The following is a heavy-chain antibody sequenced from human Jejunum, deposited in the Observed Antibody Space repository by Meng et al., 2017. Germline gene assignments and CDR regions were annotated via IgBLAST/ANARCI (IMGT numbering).Heavy chain of an antibody. CDR2: FTGTTTST. D-gene: IGHD3-16*01. J-gene: IGHJ4*02. CDR3: AKLTSL. Sequence: GGSLRLSCAASGFTFSSSSMSWVRQAPGKGLEWVSTFTGTTTSTYYADSVQGRFTISRDNSKNTLYLQMNSLRAEDTAVYYCAKLTSLWGQGTLVTVSS. V-gene: IGHV3-23*01. CDR1: GFTFSSSS.